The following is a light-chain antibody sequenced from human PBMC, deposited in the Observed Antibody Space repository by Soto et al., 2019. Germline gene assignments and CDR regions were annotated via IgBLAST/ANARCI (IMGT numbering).Light chain of an antibody. CDR3: AAWDDSLSGLYV. CDR2: RNN. Sequence: QSVLTQPPSASGTPGQGVTMSCSGSSSNIGSNPVYWYQQLPGTAPKLLIQRNNQRASGVPDRFSGSKSGTSASLAISGLRSEDEGDYYCAAWDDSLSGLYVFGTGTQLTVL. CDR1: SSNIGSNP. J-gene: IGLJ1*01. V-gene: IGLV1-47*01.